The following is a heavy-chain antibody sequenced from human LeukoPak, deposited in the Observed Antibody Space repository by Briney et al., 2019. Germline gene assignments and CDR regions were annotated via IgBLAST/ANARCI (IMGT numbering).Heavy chain of an antibody. J-gene: IGHJ4*02. CDR2: INTNTGNP. CDR3: ARDGYSSSLPY. Sequence: ASVKVSCKASGYTFTGYYMHWVRQAPGQGLEWMGWINTNTGNPTYAQGFTGRFVFSLDTSVSTAYLQISSLKAEDTAVYYCARDGYSSSLPYWGQGTLVTVSS. D-gene: IGHD6-13*01. CDR1: GYTFTGYY. V-gene: IGHV7-4-1*02.